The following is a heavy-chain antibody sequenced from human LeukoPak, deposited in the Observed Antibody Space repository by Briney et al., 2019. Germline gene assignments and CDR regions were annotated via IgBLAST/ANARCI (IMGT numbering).Heavy chain of an antibody. V-gene: IGHV4-4*07. Sequence: TSETLSLTCTVSGGSISSYYWSWIRQPAGRGLEWIGRIYSNGSTNYNPPLKSRVTMSVDTSKNQFSLKLSSVTAADTAVYYCARQTAGNDAFDIWGQGTTVTVSS. CDR2: IYSNGST. J-gene: IGHJ3*02. CDR3: ARQTAGNDAFDI. D-gene: IGHD6-19*01. CDR1: GGSISSYY.